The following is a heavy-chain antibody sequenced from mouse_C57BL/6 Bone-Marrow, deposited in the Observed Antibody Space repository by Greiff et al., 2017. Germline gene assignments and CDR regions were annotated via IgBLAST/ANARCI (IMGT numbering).Heavy chain of an antibody. Sequence: VKLQESGAELVRPGSSVKLSCKASGYTFTSYWMDWVKQRPGQGLEWIGNIYPSDSETHYNQKFKDKATLTVDKSSSTAYMQLSSLTSEDSAVYYCARWTAMDYWGQGTSVTVSS. J-gene: IGHJ4*01. D-gene: IGHD3-3*01. CDR1: GYTFTSYW. V-gene: IGHV1-61*01. CDR2: IYPSDSET. CDR3: ARWTAMDY.